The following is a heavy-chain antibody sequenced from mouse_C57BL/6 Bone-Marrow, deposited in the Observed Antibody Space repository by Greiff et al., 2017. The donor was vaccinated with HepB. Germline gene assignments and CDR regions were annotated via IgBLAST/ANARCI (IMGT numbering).Heavy chain of an antibody. CDR3: ASKTTVVRRYFDV. D-gene: IGHD1-1*01. CDR1: GYTFTSYW. Sequence: VQLQQPGAELVKPGASVKMSCKASGYTFTSYWITWVKQRPGQGLGWIGDIYPGSGSTNYNEKFKSKATLTVDTSSSTAYMQLSSLTSEDSAVYYCASKTTVVRRYFDVWGTGTTVTVSS. V-gene: IGHV1-55*01. CDR2: IYPGSGST. J-gene: IGHJ1*03.